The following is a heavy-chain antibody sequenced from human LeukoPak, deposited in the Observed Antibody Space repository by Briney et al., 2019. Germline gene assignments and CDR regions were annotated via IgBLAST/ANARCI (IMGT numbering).Heavy chain of an antibody. Sequence: SVKVSCKASGGTFSSYAISWVRQAPGQGLEWMGGIIPIFVTANYAQKFQGRVTITADESTSTAYMELSSLRSEDTAVYYCARDNRPYYYYYGMDVWGKGTTVTVSS. CDR3: ARDNRPYYYYYGMDV. D-gene: IGHD2/OR15-2a*01. CDR1: GGTFSSYA. V-gene: IGHV1-69*01. CDR2: IIPIFVTA. J-gene: IGHJ6*04.